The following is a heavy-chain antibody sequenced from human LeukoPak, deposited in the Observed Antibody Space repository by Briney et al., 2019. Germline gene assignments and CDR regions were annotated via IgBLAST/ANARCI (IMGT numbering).Heavy chain of an antibody. V-gene: IGHV3-53*01. CDR2: IYSGGST. CDR3: ARGGPKDYFDY. J-gene: IGHJ4*02. Sequence: TGGSLRLSCAASGFTFSSYWMSWVRQAPGKGLEWVSVIYSGGSTYYADSVKGRFTISRDNSKNTLYLQMNSLRAEDTAVYYCARGGPKDYFDYWGQGTLVTVSS. CDR1: GFTFSSYW.